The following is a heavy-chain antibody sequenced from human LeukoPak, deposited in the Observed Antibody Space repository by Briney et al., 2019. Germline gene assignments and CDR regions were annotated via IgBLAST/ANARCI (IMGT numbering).Heavy chain of an antibody. CDR2: IDWDDDK. CDR1: GFSLSTSGMR. V-gene: IGHV2-70*04. D-gene: IGHD6-13*01. CDR3: ARMGAAGTVVYFHY. Sequence: SGLALVKPTQTLTLTCTFSGFSLSTSGMRVSWIRQPPGKALEWLARIDWDDDKFYSTSLKTRLTISKDTSKNQVVLTMTNVDPVDTATYYCARMGAAGTVVYFHYWGQGTLVTVSS. J-gene: IGHJ4*02.